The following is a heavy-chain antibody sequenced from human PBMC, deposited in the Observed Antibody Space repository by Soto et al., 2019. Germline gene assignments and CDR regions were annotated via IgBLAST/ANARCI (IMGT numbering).Heavy chain of an antibody. V-gene: IGHV3-74*01. CDR3: ARGLRNYYAMDV. Sequence: PGGSLRLSCAASGFTFSSYWMHWVRQAPGKGLVWVSRINGDGSITFYADSVRGRFTVSRDNARDTLFLQINSLRAEDTAVYFCARGLRNYYAMDVWGQGTTVTVSS. CDR2: INGDGSIT. J-gene: IGHJ6*02. CDR1: GFTFSSYW.